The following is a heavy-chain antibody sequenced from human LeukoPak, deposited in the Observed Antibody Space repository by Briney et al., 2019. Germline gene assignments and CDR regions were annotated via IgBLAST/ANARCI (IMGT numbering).Heavy chain of an antibody. CDR3: AKAPSSSWFYSYYFDY. J-gene: IGHJ4*02. D-gene: IGHD6-13*01. CDR1: GFTFSSYA. Sequence: GGSLRLSCAASGFTFSSYAMSWVRQAPGKGLEWVSAISGSGGSTYYADSVKGRFTISRDNSKNTLYLQMNSLRAEDTAVYYCAKAPSSSWFYSYYFDYWGQGTLVTVSS. CDR2: ISGSGGST. V-gene: IGHV3-23*01.